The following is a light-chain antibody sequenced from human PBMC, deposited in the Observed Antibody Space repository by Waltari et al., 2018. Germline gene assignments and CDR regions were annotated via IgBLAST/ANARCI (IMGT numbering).Light chain of an antibody. CDR2: AAS. J-gene: IGKJ4*01. Sequence: DIQMTQSPSSLSAAVVDRVTITCRAGQGISNFLAWYQQKPGKIPKLLIHAASTLRSGVPSRFSGSGSGTDFTLTVSSLQPEDVATYYCQNYNSAPLAFGGGTTVEIK. CDR3: QNYNSAPLA. V-gene: IGKV1-27*01. CDR1: QGISNF.